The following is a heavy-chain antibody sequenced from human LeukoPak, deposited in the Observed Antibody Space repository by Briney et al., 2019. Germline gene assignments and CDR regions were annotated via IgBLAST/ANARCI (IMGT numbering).Heavy chain of an antibody. CDR1: GYSFTTNW. D-gene: IGHD6-13*01. CDR2: IFPGDSDT. V-gene: IGHV5-51*01. Sequence: GESLKISCKASGYSFTTNWIGWVRQMPGQGLEWMGIIFPGDSDTRYSPSFQGQVTISADKSISTVYLQWRSLRASDTAIYYCAKSSYRGAIAAAGVDYWGQGTLVTVSS. J-gene: IGHJ4*02. CDR3: AKSSYRGAIAAAGVDY.